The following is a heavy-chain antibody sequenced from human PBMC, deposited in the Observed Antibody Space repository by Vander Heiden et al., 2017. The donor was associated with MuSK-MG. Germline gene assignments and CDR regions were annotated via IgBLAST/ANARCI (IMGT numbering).Heavy chain of an antibody. J-gene: IGHJ5*02. V-gene: IGHV3-74*01. CDR3: ARQGAIAARLKP. D-gene: IGHD6-6*01. Sequence: SVKVRFTISRDNAKNTLYRQMTSLRAEYSAVYYCARQGAIAARLKPWGQGTLVTVSS.